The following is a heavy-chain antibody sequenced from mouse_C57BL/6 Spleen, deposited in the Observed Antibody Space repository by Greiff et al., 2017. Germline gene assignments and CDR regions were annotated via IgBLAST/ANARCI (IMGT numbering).Heavy chain of an antibody. J-gene: IGHJ1*03. Sequence: VQLQQSVAELVRPGASVKLSCTASGFTIKNTYMHWVKQRPEQGLEWIGRIDPANGNTKYAPKFQGKATITADTSSNTAYLQLSSLTSEDTAIXYCARLDDYDGWYFDVWGTGTTVTVSS. CDR3: ARLDDYDGWYFDV. D-gene: IGHD2-4*01. CDR1: GFTIKNTY. CDR2: IDPANGNT. V-gene: IGHV14-3*01.